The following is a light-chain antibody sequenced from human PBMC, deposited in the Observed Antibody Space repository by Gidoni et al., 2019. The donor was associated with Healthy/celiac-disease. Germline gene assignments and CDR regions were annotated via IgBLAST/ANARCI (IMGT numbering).Light chain of an antibody. V-gene: IGKV1-5*03. Sequence: IQMTQSPPTLSAFVGDRVTITCRASKSISSWLAWYQQKPGKAPKLLISKASTLESGVPSRFSGSGAGTEFALTISSLQPDDFATYYCKQYSSYSWTFGQGTKVEIK. CDR1: KSISSW. J-gene: IGKJ1*01. CDR3: KQYSSYSWT. CDR2: KAS.